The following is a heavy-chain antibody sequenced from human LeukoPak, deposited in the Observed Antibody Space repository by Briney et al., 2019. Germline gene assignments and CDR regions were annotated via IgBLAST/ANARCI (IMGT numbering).Heavy chain of an antibody. J-gene: IGHJ4*02. Sequence: SETLSLTCAVSGGSVTTYHWTWIRQPPGRGPEWIGTISHSGDTQYNPSLTSRVTISLDTSKNQFSLSLNSVTAADTAVFYCARSMVTTDRNFDHWGQGTLVTVSS. D-gene: IGHD2-21*02. CDR3: ARSMVTTDRNFDH. V-gene: IGHV4-34*01. CDR1: GGSVTTYH. CDR2: ISHSGDT.